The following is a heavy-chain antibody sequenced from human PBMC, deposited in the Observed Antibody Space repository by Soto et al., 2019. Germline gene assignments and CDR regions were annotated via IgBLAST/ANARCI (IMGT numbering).Heavy chain of an antibody. V-gene: IGHV3-15*07. D-gene: IGHD3-10*01. J-gene: IGHJ4*02. Sequence: RGYLRLSCAASGFTFSNAWMNWVRQAPGKGLEWDGRIKSKTDGGTTDYAAPVKGRFTISRDDSKNTLYLQMNSLKTEDTAVYYCTTDRLPSTPIWFGELLGPPRYWGQGTLVTVSS. CDR3: TTDRLPSTPIWFGELLGPPRY. CDR2: IKSKTDGGTT. CDR1: GFTFSNAW.